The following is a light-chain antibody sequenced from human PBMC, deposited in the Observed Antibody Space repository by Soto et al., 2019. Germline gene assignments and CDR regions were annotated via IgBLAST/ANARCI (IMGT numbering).Light chain of an antibody. CDR2: GVS. V-gene: IGLV2-14*03. Sequence: QSALTQPASVSGSPGQSITISCTGTNSDVGDYNYVSWYQQHPGKVPKLVIYGVSDWPSGISNRFSGSKSGNTASLTISGLQAEDEADYYCSSYTRTNTLLFGGGTQLTVL. J-gene: IGLJ3*02. CDR1: NSDVGDYNY. CDR3: SSYTRTNTLL.